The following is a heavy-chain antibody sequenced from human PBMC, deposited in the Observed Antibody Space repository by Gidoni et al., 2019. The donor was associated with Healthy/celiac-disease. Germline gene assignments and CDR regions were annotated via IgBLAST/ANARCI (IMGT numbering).Heavy chain of an antibody. CDR2: IYWDDDK. CDR1: GFSLSTSGVG. J-gene: IGHJ6*02. V-gene: IGHV2-5*02. Sequence: QITLKESGPTLVKPTQTLTLTCTFSGFSLSTSGVGVGWLRQPPGKALEWLALIYWDDDKRYSPSLKSRLTITKDTSKNQVVLTMTNMDPVDTATYYCAHIRGIAARRWENYYYGMDVWGQGTTVTVSS. CDR3: AHIRGIAARRWENYYYGMDV. D-gene: IGHD6-6*01.